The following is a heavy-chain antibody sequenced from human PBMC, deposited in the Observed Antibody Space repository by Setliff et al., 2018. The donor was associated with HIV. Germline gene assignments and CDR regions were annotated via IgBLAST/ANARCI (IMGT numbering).Heavy chain of an antibody. J-gene: IGHJ6*03. CDR1: GFTFNTYA. CDR2: ISGSGGST. Sequence: GGSLRLSCAASGFTFNTYAMSWVRQAPGKGLEWVSVISGSGGSTFYADSVKGRFTISRDNSKNTLYLQMNSLRADDTAVYYCAKGGSQLPARFYFYMDVWGKGTTVTVSS. CDR3: AKGGSQLPARFYFYMDV. D-gene: IGHD2-2*01. V-gene: IGHV3-23*01.